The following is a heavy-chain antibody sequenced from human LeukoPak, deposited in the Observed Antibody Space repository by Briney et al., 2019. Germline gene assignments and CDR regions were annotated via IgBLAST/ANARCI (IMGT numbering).Heavy chain of an antibody. J-gene: IGHJ4*02. D-gene: IGHD3-22*01. Sequence: ALVKVSCKASGGTFSSYAISWVRQAPGQGLEWMGWISAYNGNTNYAQKVQGRVTMTTDTSTSTAYMELRSLRSDDTAVYYCARVKYYYDSSGYYYGNSQQRELDYWGQGTLVTVSS. V-gene: IGHV1-18*01. CDR1: GGTFSSYA. CDR3: ARVKYYYDSSGYYYGNSQQRELDY. CDR2: ISAYNGNT.